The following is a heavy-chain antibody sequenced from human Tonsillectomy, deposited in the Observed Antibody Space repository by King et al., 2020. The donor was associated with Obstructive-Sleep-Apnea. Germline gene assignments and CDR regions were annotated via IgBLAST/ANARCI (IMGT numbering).Heavy chain of an antibody. CDR2: IYYSGST. D-gene: IGHD6-13*01. CDR3: ARHDSSSWYYFQH. J-gene: IGHJ1*01. CDR1: GGSISSYY. Sequence: QLQESGPGLVKPSETLSLTCTVSGGSISSYYWSWIRQPPGKGLEWIGYIYYSGSTNYNPSLKRLVTISVDTSKNQFSLRLSSVTAADTAVYYCARHDSSSWYYFQHWGQGTLVTVSS. V-gene: IGHV4-59*08.